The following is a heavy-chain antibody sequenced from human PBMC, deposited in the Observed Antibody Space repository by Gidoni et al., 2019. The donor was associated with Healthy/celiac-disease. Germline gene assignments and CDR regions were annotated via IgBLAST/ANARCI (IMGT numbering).Heavy chain of an antibody. D-gene: IGHD3-22*01. CDR1: GFTFGDYA. J-gene: IGHJ4*02. Sequence: EVQLVESGGGLVQPGRSLRLSCTASGFTFGDYAMSWVRQAPGKGLEWVGFIRSKAYGGTTEYAASVTGRFTISRDDSKSIAYLQMNSLKTEDTAVYYCTRLSSGHYYFDYWGQGTLVTVSS. CDR2: IRSKAYGGTT. CDR3: TRLSSGHYYFDY. V-gene: IGHV3-49*04.